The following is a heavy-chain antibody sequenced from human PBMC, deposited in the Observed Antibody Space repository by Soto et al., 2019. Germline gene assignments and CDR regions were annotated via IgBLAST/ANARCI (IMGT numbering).Heavy chain of an antibody. D-gene: IGHD5-18*01. V-gene: IGHV1-69*06. J-gene: IGHJ4*02. CDR3: ARLDSTMITFDY. Sequence: QVQLVQSGAEVKKPGSSVKISCKTSGDSFKNYAIGWVRQVPGQGLEWTGSIIPLFGTANYARMFEGRVTITADKSTTTVYMELGSLRSEDTAVYYCARLDSTMITFDYWRQGTLVTVSS. CDR1: GDSFKNYA. CDR2: IIPLFGTA.